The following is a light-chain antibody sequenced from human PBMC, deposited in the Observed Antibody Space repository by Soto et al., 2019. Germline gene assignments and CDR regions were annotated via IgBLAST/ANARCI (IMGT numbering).Light chain of an antibody. Sequence: IQMTQSPSSVSASVGDRVTITCRASQPISSWLAWYQQKPGQPPNLLIYSASTWRSGVPPRFSGSESGTLFTLTITNLQPEDFATYYCQQASSLPLTFGGGTKVEV. J-gene: IGKJ4*01. CDR2: SAS. CDR1: QPISSW. CDR3: QQASSLPLT. V-gene: IGKV1-12*01.